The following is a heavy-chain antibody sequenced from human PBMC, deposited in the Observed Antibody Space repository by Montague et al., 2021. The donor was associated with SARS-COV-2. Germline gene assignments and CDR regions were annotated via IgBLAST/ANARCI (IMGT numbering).Heavy chain of an antibody. J-gene: IGHJ4*02. CDR2: INSDGSST. D-gene: IGHD3-16*01. V-gene: IGHV3-74*01. Sequence: SRSLSWAASGFTFSSYWMHWVRQAPGKGLVWVSRINSDGSSTSYADSVKGRFTISRDNAKNTLYLQMNSLRAEDTAVYYCARDPGTYDYVWGSSLGIDYWGQGTLVTVSS. CDR1: GFTFSSYW. CDR3: ARDPGTYDYVWGSSLGIDY.